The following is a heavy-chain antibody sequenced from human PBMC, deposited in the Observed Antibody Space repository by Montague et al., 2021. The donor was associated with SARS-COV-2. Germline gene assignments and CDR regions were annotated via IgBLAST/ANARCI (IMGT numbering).Heavy chain of an antibody. CDR1: GFTFSSYW. CDR2: INSDGSST. J-gene: IGHJ6*02. CDR3: ARSGQQLVHPLATLYYYYGMDV. D-gene: IGHD6-13*01. Sequence: SLSLSLSASGFTFSSYWMHWVRQAPGKGLVWVSRINSDGSSTSYADSVKGRFTISRDNAKNTLYLQMNSLRAEDTAVYYCARSGQQLVHPLATLYYYYGMDVWGQGTTVTVSS. V-gene: IGHV3-74*01.